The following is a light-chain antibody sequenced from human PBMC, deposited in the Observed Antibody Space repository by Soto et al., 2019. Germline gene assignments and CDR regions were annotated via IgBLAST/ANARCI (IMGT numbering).Light chain of an antibody. J-gene: IGKJ5*01. V-gene: IGKV3-20*01. CDR2: GAS. CDR1: QSVSSSY. CDR3: QQYGSSPIT. Sequence: EIVLTQSPGTLSLSPGERATLSCRASQSVSSSYLAWYQQKPGQAPRLLIYGASSRATGIPDRFSGSGSGTDFTRAISRLEPEDFAVYYCQQYGSSPITFGQGTRLESK.